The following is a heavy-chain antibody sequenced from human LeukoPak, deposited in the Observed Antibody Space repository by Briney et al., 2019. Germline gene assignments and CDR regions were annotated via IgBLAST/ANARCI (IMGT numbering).Heavy chain of an antibody. V-gene: IGHV1-69*04. Sequence: ASVKVSCKASGGTFSSYAISWVRQAPGQGLEWMGRIIPILGIADYAQKFQGRVTITADKSTSTAYMELSSLRSEDTAVYYCAREKSDLRKTVVPAVPRHFDYWGQGTLVTVSS. CDR2: IIPILGIA. CDR3: AREKSDLRKTVVPAVPRHFDY. J-gene: IGHJ4*02. D-gene: IGHD2-2*01. CDR1: GGTFSSYA.